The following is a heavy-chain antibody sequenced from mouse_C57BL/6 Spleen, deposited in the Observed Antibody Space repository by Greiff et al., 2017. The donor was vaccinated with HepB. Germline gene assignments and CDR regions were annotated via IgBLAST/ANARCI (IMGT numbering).Heavy chain of an antibody. CDR2: ISDGGSYT. CDR1: GFTFSSYA. CDR3: ERWFY. V-gene: IGHV5-4*01. D-gene: IGHD2-2*01. Sequence: EVQRVESGGGLVKPGGSLKLSCAASGFTFSSYAMPWVRQTPEKRLEWVATISDGGSYTYYPDNVKGRFTITRDNAENNLYLQMSHLKSEDTAMYYCERWFYWGQGTTLTVPS. J-gene: IGHJ2*01.